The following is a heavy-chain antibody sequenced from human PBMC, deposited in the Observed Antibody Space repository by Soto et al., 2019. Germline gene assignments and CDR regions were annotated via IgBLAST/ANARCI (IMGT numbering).Heavy chain of an antibody. D-gene: IGHD6-13*01. CDR1: GFSFDDYA. CDR2: ISWNSGGI. J-gene: IGHJ6*04. Sequence: EVQLVESGGGLVQPGRSLRLSCAASGFSFDDYAMHWVRQSPGKGLEWVSGISWNSGGIGYAASVKGRFTISRDNATNALEQQMNGLGAEDRALYYWAKVLLGQQRVAGMDVWGKGTTVTVSS. V-gene: IGHV3-9*01. CDR3: AKVLLGQQRVAGMDV.